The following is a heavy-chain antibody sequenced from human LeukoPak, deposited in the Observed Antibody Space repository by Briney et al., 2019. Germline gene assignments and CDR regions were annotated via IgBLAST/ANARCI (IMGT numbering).Heavy chain of an antibody. J-gene: IGHJ4*02. D-gene: IGHD3-3*01. V-gene: IGHV1-46*01. CDR3: AREWYDFWSGYSQVDY. CDR2: INPSDGTT. Sequence: ASVKVSCKASGYTFTNSYMHWVRQAPGQGLEWMGIINPSDGTTSYAQKFQGRVTMTRDTSISTAYMELSRLRSDDTAVYYCAREWYDFWSGYSQVDYWGQGTLVTVSS. CDR1: GYTFTNSY.